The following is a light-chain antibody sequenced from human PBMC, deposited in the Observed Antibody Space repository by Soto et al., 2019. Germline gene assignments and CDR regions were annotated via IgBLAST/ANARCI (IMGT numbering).Light chain of an antibody. Sequence: DIQMTQSPSTLSASVGDRVTITCRASQSISSWLAWYQQKPGKAPKLLIYKASSLESGVPSRFSGSGSGTEFTLTISSLQPDDFATYYCQQYNSYSPESGWSTFGQGTKLEIK. CDR3: QQYNSYSPESGWST. J-gene: IGKJ2*01. V-gene: IGKV1-5*03. CDR1: QSISSW. CDR2: KAS.